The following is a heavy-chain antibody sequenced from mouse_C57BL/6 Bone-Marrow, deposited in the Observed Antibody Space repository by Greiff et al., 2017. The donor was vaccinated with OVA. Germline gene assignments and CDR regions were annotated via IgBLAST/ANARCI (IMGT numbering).Heavy chain of an antibody. CDR3: ARGLGEAY. V-gene: IGHV1-64*01. Sequence: QVQLQQPGAELVKPGASVKLSCKASGYTFTSYWMHWVKQRPGQGLEWIGMIHPNGGYTNYNEKFKGKSTLTVDKSSSTAYMQLSSLTSEDSAVYYCARGLGEAYWGQGTLVTVSA. D-gene: IGHD3-3*01. CDR2: IHPNGGYT. CDR1: GYTFTSYW. J-gene: IGHJ3*01.